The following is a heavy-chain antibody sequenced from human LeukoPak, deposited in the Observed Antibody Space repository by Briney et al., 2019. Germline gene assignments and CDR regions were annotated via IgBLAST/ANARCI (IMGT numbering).Heavy chain of an antibody. J-gene: IGHJ6*04. V-gene: IGHV3-11*06. Sequence: GGSLRLSCAASGFTFSDYYMSWIRQAPGKGLEWVSYISSSSSYTNYADSVKGRFTISRDNAKNSLDLQMNSLRAEDTAVYYCARPQPGYYYGMDVWGKGTTVTVSS. CDR1: GFTFSDYY. CDR2: ISSSSSYT. CDR3: ARPQPGYYYGMDV.